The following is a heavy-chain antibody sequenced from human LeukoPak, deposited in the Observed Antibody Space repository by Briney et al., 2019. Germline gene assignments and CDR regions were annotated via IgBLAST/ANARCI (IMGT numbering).Heavy chain of an antibody. CDR2: IYYSGST. D-gene: IGHD6-19*01. CDR3: ARNLGSGWYCDY. Sequence: SETLSLTCTVSGGSISSGDYYWSWIRQPPGKGLEWIGYIYYSGSTNYNPSLRSRVTISVDTSKNQFSLKLSSVTAADTAVYYCARNLGSGWYCDYWGQGILVTVSS. V-gene: IGHV4-30-4*01. J-gene: IGHJ4*02. CDR1: GGSISSGDYY.